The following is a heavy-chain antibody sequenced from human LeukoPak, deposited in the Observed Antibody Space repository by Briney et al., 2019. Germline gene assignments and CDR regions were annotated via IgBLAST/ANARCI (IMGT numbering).Heavy chain of an antibody. Sequence: SQTLSLTCTVSGGSISSGRYYWSWIRQPAGKGLEWIGRIYTSGSTNYNPSLKSRVTISVDTSKNQFSLKLTSVTAADTAVYYCARESGNDYSNYAVDYWGQGTLVTVSS. CDR3: ARESGNDYSNYAVDY. CDR1: GGSISSGRYY. D-gene: IGHD4-11*01. CDR2: IYTSGST. J-gene: IGHJ4*02. V-gene: IGHV4-61*02.